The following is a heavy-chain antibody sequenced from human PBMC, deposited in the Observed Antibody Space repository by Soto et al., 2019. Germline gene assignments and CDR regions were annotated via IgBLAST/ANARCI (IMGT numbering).Heavy chain of an antibody. CDR3: ARGLGYCSGGSCSPETAFDY. Sequence: GGSLRLSCAASGFTFSSYSMNWVRQAPGKGLEWVSYISSSSSTIYYADSVKGRFTISRDNAKNSLYLQMNSLRAEDTAVYYCARGLGYCSGGSCSPETAFDYWGQGTLVTVSS. CDR2: ISSSSSTI. J-gene: IGHJ4*02. D-gene: IGHD2-15*01. CDR1: GFTFSSYS. V-gene: IGHV3-48*01.